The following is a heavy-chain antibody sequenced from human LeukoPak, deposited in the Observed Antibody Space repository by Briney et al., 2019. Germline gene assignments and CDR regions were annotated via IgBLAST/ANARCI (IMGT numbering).Heavy chain of an antibody. CDR1: GFTFSDYY. CDR2: ISSSGSTI. J-gene: IGHJ4*02. D-gene: IGHD3-9*01. V-gene: IGHV3-11*01. CDR3: ARDNTPAHDIQPYYFDY. Sequence: PGGSLRLSCTASGFTFSDYYMNWIRQAPGKGLEWVSYISSSGSTIYYADSVKGRFTISRNNAKNSLYLQMNSLRAEDTAVYYCARDNTPAHDIQPYYFDYWGQGTLVTVSS.